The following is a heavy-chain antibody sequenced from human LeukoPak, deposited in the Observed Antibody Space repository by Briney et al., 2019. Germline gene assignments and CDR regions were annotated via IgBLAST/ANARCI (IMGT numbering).Heavy chain of an antibody. J-gene: IGHJ5*02. CDR2: ISPNSGGT. D-gene: IGHD6-13*01. Sequence: ASVKVSCKASGYTFTGYYMHWVRQAPGQGLEWMGWISPNSGGTNYAQKFQGRVTMTRDTSISTAYMELSRLRSDDTAVYYCARGDSSSWSGGNWFDPWGQGTLVTVSS. CDR1: GYTFTGYY. CDR3: ARGDSSSWSGGNWFDP. V-gene: IGHV1-2*02.